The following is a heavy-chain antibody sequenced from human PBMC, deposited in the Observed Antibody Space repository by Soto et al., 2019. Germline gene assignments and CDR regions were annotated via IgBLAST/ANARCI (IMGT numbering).Heavy chain of an antibody. J-gene: IGHJ4*02. CDR2: IWYDGSNK. CDR1: GFTFSSYG. V-gene: IGHV3-33*01. CDR3: ARDRLSYSSGSPPRY. Sequence: LSLTCAASGFTFSSYGMHWVRQAPGKGLEWVAVIWYDGSNKYYADSVKGRFTISRDNSKNTLYLQMNSLRAEDTAVYYCARDRLSYSSGSPPRYWGQGTLVTVSS. D-gene: IGHD6-19*01.